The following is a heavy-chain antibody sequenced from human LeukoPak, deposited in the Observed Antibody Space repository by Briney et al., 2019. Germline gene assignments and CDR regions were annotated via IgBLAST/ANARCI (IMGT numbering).Heavy chain of an antibody. CDR3: ARWMVGDTFDY. CDR1: GGSFSGYY. V-gene: IGHV4-34*01. CDR2: INHSGYT. D-gene: IGHD1-26*01. J-gene: IGHJ4*02. Sequence: SETLSLTCAVYGGSFSGYYWSWIRQPPGKGLEWIGEINHSGYTNYNPSLKSRVTISVDTSKSQFSLKLSSVTAADTAVYYCARWMVGDTFDYWGQGTLVTVSS.